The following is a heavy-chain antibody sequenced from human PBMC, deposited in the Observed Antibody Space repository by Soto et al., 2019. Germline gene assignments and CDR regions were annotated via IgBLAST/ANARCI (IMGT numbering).Heavy chain of an antibody. D-gene: IGHD3-9*01. J-gene: IGHJ4*02. CDR3: ARPGLDSGSIEY. CDR1: GDSISSYY. Sequence: PSETLSLTCTVSGDSISSYYWTWIRQPPGKGLEWIAFIYYGGSINYNPSLKSRVAISVDTSKNHFSLNLNSATAPDTAVHYCARPGLDSGSIEYWGQGTRVTVSS. V-gene: IGHV4-59*08. CDR2: IYYGGSI.